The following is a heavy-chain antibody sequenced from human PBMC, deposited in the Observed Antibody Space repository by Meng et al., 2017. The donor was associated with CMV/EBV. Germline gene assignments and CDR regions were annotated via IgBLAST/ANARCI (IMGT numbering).Heavy chain of an antibody. J-gene: IGHJ4*02. V-gene: IGHV4-39*07. CDR3: ARVGGSLPDY. CDR2: IYYSGST. CDR1: GGSISSSSYY. Sequence: GSLRLSCTVSGGSISSSSYYWGWIRQPPGKGLEWIGSIYYSGSTYYNPSLKSRVTISVDTSKNQFSLKLSSVTAADTAVYYCARVGGSLPDYWGQGTLVTVSS. D-gene: IGHD1-26*01.